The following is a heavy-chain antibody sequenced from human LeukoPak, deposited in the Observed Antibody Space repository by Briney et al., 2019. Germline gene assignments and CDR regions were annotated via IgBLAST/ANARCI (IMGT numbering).Heavy chain of an antibody. J-gene: IGHJ4*02. Sequence: GGSLKLSCAASGFTFSSYGMHWVRQAPGKGLEWVAVISYDGSNKYYADSVKGRFTISRDNSKNTLYLQMNSLRAEDTAAYYCAKDSGSGLDYWGQGTLVTVSS. CDR3: AKDSGSGLDY. CDR2: ISYDGSNK. CDR1: GFTFSSYG. V-gene: IGHV3-30*18. D-gene: IGHD3-10*01.